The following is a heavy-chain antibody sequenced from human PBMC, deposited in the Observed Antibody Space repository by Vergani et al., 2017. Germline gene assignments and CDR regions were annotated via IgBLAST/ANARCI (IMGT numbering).Heavy chain of an antibody. J-gene: IGHJ2*01. CDR3: ARHEAYYDPYWYFDL. Sequence: QLQLQESGPGLVKPSETLSLTCTVSGGSISSYYWSWIRQPPGEGLEWIGYIYYSGSTNYNPSLKSRVTISVDTSKNQFSLKLSSVTAAVTAVYYCARHEAYYDPYWYFDLWGRGTLVTVSS. D-gene: IGHD3-22*01. V-gene: IGHV4-59*08. CDR2: IYYSGST. CDR1: GGSISSYY.